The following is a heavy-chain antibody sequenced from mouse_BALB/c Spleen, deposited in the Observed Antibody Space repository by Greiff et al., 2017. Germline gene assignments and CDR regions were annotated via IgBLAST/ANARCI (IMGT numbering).Heavy chain of an antibody. CDR3: ARLGGYFYYFDY. CDR2: ISSGGGST. D-gene: IGHD2-3*01. J-gene: IGHJ2*01. CDR1: GFTFSSYA. V-gene: IGHV5-12-1*01. Sequence: EVMLVESGGGLVKPGGSLKLSCAASGFTFSSYAMSWVRQTPEKRLEWVAYISSGGGSTYYPDTVKGRFTISRDNAKNTLYLQMSSLKSEDTAMYYCARLGGYFYYFDYWGQGTTLTVSS.